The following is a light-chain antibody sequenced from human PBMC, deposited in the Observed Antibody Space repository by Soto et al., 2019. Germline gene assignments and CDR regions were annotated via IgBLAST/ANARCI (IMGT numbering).Light chain of an antibody. V-gene: IGKV1-5*01. CDR3: EQYINYPLT. J-gene: IGKJ4*01. CDR1: QSISIW. Sequence: DIQMTQSPSTLSASVGDRVTITCRASQSISIWLAWYQHKPGKAPKLLIYNAFTSESGVPSRFSGRGSGTGFTLTISSLQHDDFATYYCEQYINYPLTFGGGTNVEI. CDR2: NAF.